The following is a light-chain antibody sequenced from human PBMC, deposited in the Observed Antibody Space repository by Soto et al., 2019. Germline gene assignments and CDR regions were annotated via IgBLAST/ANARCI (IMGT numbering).Light chain of an antibody. Sequence: DIQLTQSPASLSVSVGDRVTITCRASHNIGSNLTWYQHRTGTAPMLLIYAASSLQGGAPSRFSGSGYGTQLTLTISGLQTEDFATYYWQQSYKILTFGEGTWLDI. V-gene: IGKV1-39*01. CDR2: AAS. CDR1: HNIGSN. J-gene: IGKJ4*01. CDR3: QQSYKILT.